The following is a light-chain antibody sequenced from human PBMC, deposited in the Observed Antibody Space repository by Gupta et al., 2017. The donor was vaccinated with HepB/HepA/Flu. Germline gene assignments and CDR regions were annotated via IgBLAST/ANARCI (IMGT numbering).Light chain of an antibody. J-gene: IGLJ2*01. V-gene: IGLV2-18*02. CDR2: EVS. Sequence: QSALTQPPSVSGSPGQSVTIPCTGTSSDVGSYNRVSWYQQPPGTAPKLMIYEVSNRPSGVPDRFSGSKSGNTASLTISGLQAEDEADYYCSSYTSSRTLVFGGGTKLTVL. CDR1: SSDVGSYNR. CDR3: SSYTSSRTLV.